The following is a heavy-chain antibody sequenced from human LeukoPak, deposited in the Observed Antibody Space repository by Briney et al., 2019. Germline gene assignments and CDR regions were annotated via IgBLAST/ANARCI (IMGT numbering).Heavy chain of an antibody. D-gene: IGHD7-27*01. V-gene: IGHV4-34*09. Sequence: SETLSLTCAVYGGSFSGYYWSWIRQPPGKGLEWIGEINHSGSTYYNPSLKSRVTISVDMSKNQFSLKLSSVTAADTAVYYCARVFPGANWGSVLDYWGQGTLVTVSS. CDR1: GGSFSGYY. CDR2: INHSGST. CDR3: ARVFPGANWGSVLDY. J-gene: IGHJ4*02.